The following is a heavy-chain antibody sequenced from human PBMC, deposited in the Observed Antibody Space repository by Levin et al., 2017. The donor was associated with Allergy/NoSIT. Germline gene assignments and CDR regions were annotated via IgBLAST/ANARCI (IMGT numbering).Heavy chain of an antibody. CDR1: GYTFTSYG. Sequence: GESLKISCKASGYTFTSYGISWVRQAPGQGLEWMGWISAYNGNTNYAQKLQGRVTMTTDTSTSTAYMELRSLRSDDTAVYYCARDLTGDYNWFDPWGQGTLVTVSS. J-gene: IGHJ5*02. CDR2: ISAYNGNT. D-gene: IGHD7-27*01. V-gene: IGHV1-18*01. CDR3: ARDLTGDYNWFDP.